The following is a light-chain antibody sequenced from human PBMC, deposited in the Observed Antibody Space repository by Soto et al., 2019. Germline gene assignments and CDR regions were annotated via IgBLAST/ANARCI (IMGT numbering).Light chain of an antibody. CDR2: EDN. J-gene: IGLJ3*02. CDR1: SGSIVSNY. Sequence: NFMLTQPHSMSESPGKTVIISCTRSSGSIVSNYVQWYQQRPGSSPTTVIYEDNQRPSGVPDRFSGSIDSSSNSASLTISGLETEDEADYFCQSYDATNQVFGGGTKLTVL. CDR3: QSYDATNQV. V-gene: IGLV6-57*01.